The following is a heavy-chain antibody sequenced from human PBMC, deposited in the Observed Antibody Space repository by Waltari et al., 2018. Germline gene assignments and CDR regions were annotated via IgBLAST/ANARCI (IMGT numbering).Heavy chain of an antibody. CDR2: ISAYNGNT. J-gene: IGHJ4*02. CDR1: GSTFPSSG. D-gene: IGHD3-10*01. V-gene: IGHV1-18*01. CDR3: ARPSSGSYYNPFDY. Sequence: QVQLVQSGAAVKKPGASVKVSCKAPGSTFPSSGTRWVRTAPGQGLEWMGWISAYNGNTNYAQKLQGRVTMTTDTSTSTAYMELRSLRSDDTAVYYCARPSSGSYYNPFDYWGQGTLVTVSS.